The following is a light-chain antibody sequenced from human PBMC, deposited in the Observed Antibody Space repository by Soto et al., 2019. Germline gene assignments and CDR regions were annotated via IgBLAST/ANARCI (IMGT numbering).Light chain of an antibody. CDR3: SSYTGGSTYV. CDR1: SSDIGGYKY. CDR2: DVS. J-gene: IGLJ1*01. Sequence: QSVLTQPASVSGSPGQSITISRTGTSSDIGGYKYVSWYQQHPGKAPKLMIYDVSNRPSGVSNRFSGSKSGNTATLTISGLQGEDEAEYCCSSYTGGSTYVFGTGTKVTVL. V-gene: IGLV2-14*01.